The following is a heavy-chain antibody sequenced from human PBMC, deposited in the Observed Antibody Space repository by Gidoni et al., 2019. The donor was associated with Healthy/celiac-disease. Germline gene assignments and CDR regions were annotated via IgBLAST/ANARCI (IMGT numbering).Heavy chain of an antibody. CDR3: AKEDLHYYDSSGYSPFDY. CDR2: ISYDGSNK. CDR1: GFPFSSSG. J-gene: IGHJ4*02. V-gene: IGHV3-30*18. Sequence: QVQLVESGGGVVQPGRSLRLSCAASGFPFSSSGMHWVSQAPGKGLEWVAVISYDGSNKYYADSVKGRFTISRDNSKNTLYLQMNSLRAEDTAVYYCAKEDLHYYDSSGYSPFDYWGQGTLVTVSS. D-gene: IGHD3-22*01.